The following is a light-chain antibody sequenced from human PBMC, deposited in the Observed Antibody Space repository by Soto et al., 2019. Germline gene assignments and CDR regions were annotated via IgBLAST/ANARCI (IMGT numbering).Light chain of an antibody. J-gene: IGKJ1*01. CDR1: QSVSTS. CDR2: DAS. CDR3: QVRDVWPS. Sequence: EILLTQSPATLSLSPGERAALSCRASQSVSTSLAWYQHKPGKAPRLFIYDASTMARGVPARFSGSGSGTDFTLTISSLQLEDFAIYYCQVRDVWPSFGQGTKVEIK. V-gene: IGKV3-11*01.